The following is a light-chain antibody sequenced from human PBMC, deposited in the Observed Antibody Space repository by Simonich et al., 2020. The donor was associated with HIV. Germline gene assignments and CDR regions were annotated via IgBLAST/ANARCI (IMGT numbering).Light chain of an antibody. CDR1: SSDVGGYNY. J-gene: IGLJ3*02. CDR3: SSYTSSSTWV. V-gene: IGLV2-14*01. CDR2: DVS. Sequence: QSALTQPPSASGSPGQSVTISCTGTSSDVGGYNYVSWHQQHPGKAPKLMIYDVSKRPSGVSNRFSGSKSGNTASLTISGLQAEDEADYYCSSYTSSSTWVFGGGTKLTVL.